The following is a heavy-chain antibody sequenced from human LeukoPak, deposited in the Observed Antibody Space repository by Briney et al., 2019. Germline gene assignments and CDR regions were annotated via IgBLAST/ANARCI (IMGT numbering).Heavy chain of an antibody. Sequence: PSETLSLTCTVSGGSMSSYYWSWIRQPPGKGLEWIGRIYHSGSTNYNPSLKSRVTISVDTSKNQFSLKLSSVTAADTAVYYCARGDDDGDHRGLHWFDSWGQGTLVTVSS. V-gene: IGHV4-59*08. CDR3: ARGDDDGDHRGLHWFDS. CDR2: IYHSGST. D-gene: IGHD4-17*01. J-gene: IGHJ5*01. CDR1: GGSMSSYY.